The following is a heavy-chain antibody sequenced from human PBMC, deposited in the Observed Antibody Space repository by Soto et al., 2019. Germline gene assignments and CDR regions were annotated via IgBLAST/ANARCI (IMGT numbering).Heavy chain of an antibody. J-gene: IGHJ5*02. Sequence: PGGSLRLSCAASGFTFSSYEMNWVRQAPGKGLEWVSYISSSGSTIYYADSVKGRFTISRDNAKNSLYLQMNSLRAEDTAVYYCARDHGLYDSSGYYPGGWFDPWGQGTLVTVSS. D-gene: IGHD3-22*01. V-gene: IGHV3-48*03. CDR2: ISSSGSTI. CDR3: ARDHGLYDSSGYYPGGWFDP. CDR1: GFTFSSYE.